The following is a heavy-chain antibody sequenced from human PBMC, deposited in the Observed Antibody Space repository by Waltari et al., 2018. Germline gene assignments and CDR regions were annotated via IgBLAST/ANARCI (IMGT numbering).Heavy chain of an antibody. CDR2: ISGSGGST. CDR3: ANGARSGWYIGHYFDY. V-gene: IGHV3-23*01. CDR1: GFSFSSYA. J-gene: IGHJ4*02. D-gene: IGHD6-19*01. Sequence: EVQLLESGGGLIQPGGSLRRSCAGYGFSFSSYAMSWVRQAPGKGLEWVSTISGSGGSTNYADSVKGRFTISRDNSKNTLYLQMNSLRAEDTALYYCANGARSGWYIGHYFDYWGQGTLVTVSS.